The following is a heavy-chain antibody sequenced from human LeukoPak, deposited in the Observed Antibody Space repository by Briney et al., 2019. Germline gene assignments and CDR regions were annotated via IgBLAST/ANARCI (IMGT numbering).Heavy chain of an antibody. CDR2: VRSETDGGTT. D-gene: IGHD2-2*01. V-gene: IGHV3-15*01. CDR1: GFTFSNAW. Sequence: GGSLRLSCAASGFTFSNAWMSWVRQAPGKGLEWVSRVRSETDGGTTDYAAPVQGRFTISRDDSKNTLYLQMNSLETDDTAVYYCTTLSYAAAPTWGQGALVTVSS. CDR3: TTLSYAAAPT. J-gene: IGHJ5*02.